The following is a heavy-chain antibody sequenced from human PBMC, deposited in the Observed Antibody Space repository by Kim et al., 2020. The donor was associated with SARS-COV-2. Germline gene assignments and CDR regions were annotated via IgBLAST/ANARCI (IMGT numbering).Heavy chain of an antibody. D-gene: IGHD3-3*01. CDR2: T. J-gene: IGHJ4*02. V-gene: IGHV3-49*02. CDR3: TRDDFWSGYFDY. Sequence: TAYAASVKGRFTISRDDSKSIAYLQMNSLKTEDTAVYYCTRDDFWSGYFDYWGQGTLVTVSS.